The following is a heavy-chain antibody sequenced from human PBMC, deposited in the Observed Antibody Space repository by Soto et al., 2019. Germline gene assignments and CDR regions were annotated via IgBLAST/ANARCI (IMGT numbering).Heavy chain of an antibody. CDR3: ARGGSSDWQVALDM. V-gene: IGHV4-34*01. CDR2: SNHRASN. CDR1: GGSFDTYY. J-gene: IGHJ3*02. Sequence: SETLSLTCVVSGGSFDTYYWNWIRQSPGKGLEWIGESNHRASNNYSPSLKSRVTISLDTSKNQFSLKLTPVTAADTAVYYCARGGSSDWQVALDMWGQGTMVTVSS. D-gene: IGHD6-19*01.